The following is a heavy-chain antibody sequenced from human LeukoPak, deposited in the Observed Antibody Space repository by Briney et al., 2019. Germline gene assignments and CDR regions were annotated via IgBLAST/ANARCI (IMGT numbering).Heavy chain of an antibody. CDR2: IYYSGST. Sequence: NPSETLSLTCAVYGGSFSGYYWGWIRQPPGKGLEWIGSIYYSGSTYYNPSLKSRVTISVDTSKNQFSLKLSSVTAADTAVYYCASAAQTLGYCSGGSCYSSRPFDYWGQGTLVTVSS. CDR3: ASAAQTLGYCSGGSCYSSRPFDY. V-gene: IGHV4-39*01. D-gene: IGHD2-15*01. J-gene: IGHJ4*02. CDR1: GGSFSGYY.